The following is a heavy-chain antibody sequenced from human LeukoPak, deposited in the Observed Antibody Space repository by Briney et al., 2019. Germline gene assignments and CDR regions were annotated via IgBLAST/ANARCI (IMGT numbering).Heavy chain of an antibody. CDR3: ARTSSWYAGAWFDS. CDR1: RGSIRTADYY. Sequence: SETLSLTCTVSRGSIRTADYYWAWVRQPPGEGLEWLGSIYFSGTPYFNPSLKSRVAVSIDTSKNQFSLKVSSVNASDTAVYFCARTSSWYAGAWFDSWGQGTLVTVSS. V-gene: IGHV4-39*01. CDR2: IYFSGTP. D-gene: IGHD6-13*01. J-gene: IGHJ5*01.